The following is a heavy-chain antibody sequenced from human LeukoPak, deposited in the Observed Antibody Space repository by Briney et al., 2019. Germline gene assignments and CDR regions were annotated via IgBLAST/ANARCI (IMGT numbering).Heavy chain of an antibody. CDR2: IYYSGST. J-gene: IGHJ4*02. V-gene: IGHV4-39*01. CDR1: GGSISSSSYY. Sequence: SETLSLTCTVSGGSISSSSYYWGWIRQPPGKGLEWIGSIYYSGSTYYNPSLKSRVTISVDTSKNRFSLKLSSVTAADTAVYYCARSSANYYDSSGYYYVPPYYFDYWGQGTLVTVSS. D-gene: IGHD3-22*01. CDR3: ARSSANYYDSSGYYYVPPYYFDY.